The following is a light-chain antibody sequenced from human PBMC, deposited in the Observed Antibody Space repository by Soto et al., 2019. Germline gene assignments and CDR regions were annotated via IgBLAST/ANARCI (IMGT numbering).Light chain of an antibody. Sequence: DIQMTQSPSSLSASVGDRVTITCRASQSISSYLNWYQQKPGKAPKLLIYAASSLQRGVPSRFSGSGSGTEFTLTISSMQPDDFATYYCQQYTGYSRTFGQGTKV. CDR1: QSISSY. CDR3: QQYTGYSRT. V-gene: IGKV1-39*01. CDR2: AAS. J-gene: IGKJ1*01.